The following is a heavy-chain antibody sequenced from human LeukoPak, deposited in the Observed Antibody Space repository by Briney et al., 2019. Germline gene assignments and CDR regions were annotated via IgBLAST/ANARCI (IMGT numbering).Heavy chain of an antibody. Sequence: PSETLSLTCAVYGESFSGYYWSWLRQPPGKGLEWLGEINHSGSTNYNPSLKSRVTISVDTSKNQFSLKLSSVTAADTAVYYCARGRTSYYYDSSGYYSRVYFDYWGQGTLVTVSS. CDR2: INHSGST. CDR1: GESFSGYY. J-gene: IGHJ4*02. CDR3: ARGRTSYYYDSSGYYSRVYFDY. V-gene: IGHV4-34*01. D-gene: IGHD3-22*01.